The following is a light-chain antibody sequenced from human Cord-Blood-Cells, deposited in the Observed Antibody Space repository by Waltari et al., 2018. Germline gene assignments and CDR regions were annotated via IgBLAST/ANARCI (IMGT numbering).Light chain of an antibody. J-gene: IGKJ2*01. V-gene: IGKV2-30*02. CDR1: QSLVHSDGNTY. Sequence: DVVMTQSPLSLPVTLGQPASISCRSSQSLVHSDGNTYLNWFQQRPGQSPRGRMYRVSNRDAGVPDRFSGSGSGTDFTLKISRVEAEDVGVYYCMQGTHWPYTFGQGTKLEIK. CDR2: RVS. CDR3: MQGTHWPYT.